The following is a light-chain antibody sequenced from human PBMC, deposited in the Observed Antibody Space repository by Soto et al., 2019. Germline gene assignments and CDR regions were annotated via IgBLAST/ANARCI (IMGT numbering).Light chain of an antibody. CDR3: SSYACTTGVVV. CDR2: DVS. J-gene: IGLJ2*01. Sequence: QSVLTQPPSASGSPGQSVTISCTGTSSDVGGYKYVYWYQQHPGKAPKLMLYDVSERPSGVPDRFSGSKSGNTASLTVSGLQAEDEADYDCSSYACTTGVVVFGGGTQLTVL. V-gene: IGLV2-8*01. CDR1: SSDVGGYKY.